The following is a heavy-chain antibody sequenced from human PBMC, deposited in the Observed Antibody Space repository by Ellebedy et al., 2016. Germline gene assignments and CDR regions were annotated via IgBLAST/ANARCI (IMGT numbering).Heavy chain of an antibody. CDR3: ARGSGGSYGMDV. J-gene: IGHJ6*02. Sequence: ASVKVSCKASGYTFTSYAISWVRQAPGQGLEWMGRIIPILGIINYAQKFQGRVTITADKSTSTAYMELSRLRSEDTAVYYCARGSGGSYGMDVWGQGTTVTVSS. V-gene: IGHV1-69*04. D-gene: IGHD1-26*01. CDR2: IIPILGII. CDR1: GYTFTSYA.